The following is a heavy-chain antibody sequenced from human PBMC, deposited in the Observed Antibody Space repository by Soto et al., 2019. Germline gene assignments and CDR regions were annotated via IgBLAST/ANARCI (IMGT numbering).Heavy chain of an antibody. J-gene: IGHJ5*02. CDR2: INAGNGNT. CDR1: GYTFTSYA. Sequence: QVQLVQSGAEEKKPGASVKVSCKAPGYTFTSYAMHWVRQAPGQRLEWMGWINAGNGNTKYSQKFQGRVTITRDTPASTAYMELGSLRSEDTAVYYCARGVYLAAAGPWGQGTLVTVSS. V-gene: IGHV1-3*05. D-gene: IGHD6-13*01. CDR3: ARGVYLAAAGP.